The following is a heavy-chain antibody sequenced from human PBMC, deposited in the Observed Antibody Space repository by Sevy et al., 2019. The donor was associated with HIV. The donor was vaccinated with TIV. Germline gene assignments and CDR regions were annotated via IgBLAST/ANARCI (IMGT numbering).Heavy chain of an antibody. J-gene: IGHJ4*02. CDR3: AKDGGNIVLMVYAMGHFDY. CDR2: ISGSGGST. V-gene: IGHV3-23*01. Sequence: GGSLRLSCAASGFTFSSYAMSWVRQAPGKGLEWVSAISGSGGSTYYADSVKGRFTISRDNSKNTLYLQMNSLGAEDTAVYYCAKDGGNIVLMVYAMGHFDYWGQGTLVTVSS. D-gene: IGHD2-8*01. CDR1: GFTFSSYA.